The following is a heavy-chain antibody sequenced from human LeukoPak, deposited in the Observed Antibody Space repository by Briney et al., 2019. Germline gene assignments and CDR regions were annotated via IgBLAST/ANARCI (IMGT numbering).Heavy chain of an antibody. CDR2: INPNSGGT. Sequence: ASVKVSCKASGYTFTGHYMHWVRQAPGQGLEWMGWINPNSGGTNYAQKFQGRVTMTRDTSISTAYMELSRLRSDDTAVYYCARDSRLLGGNYYYYYMDVWGKGTTVTVSS. CDR1: GYTFTGHY. J-gene: IGHJ6*03. CDR3: ARDSRLLGGNYYYYYMDV. V-gene: IGHV1-2*02. D-gene: IGHD3-3*01.